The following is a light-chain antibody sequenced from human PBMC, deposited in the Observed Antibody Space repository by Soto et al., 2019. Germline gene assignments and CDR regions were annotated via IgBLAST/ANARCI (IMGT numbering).Light chain of an antibody. CDR3: AAWDGSLRDRV. V-gene: IGLV1-47*02. CDR1: SSNVGVNY. Sequence: QSVLTQPPSVSGTPGQRVTIYCSGSSSNVGVNYVYWYQHFPGTAPKLLIHTNAQRPSWVPDRFSGSKSGTSASLAISGLRSEDEADYYCAAWDGSLRDRVFGGGTKLTVL. CDR2: TNA. J-gene: IGLJ3*02.